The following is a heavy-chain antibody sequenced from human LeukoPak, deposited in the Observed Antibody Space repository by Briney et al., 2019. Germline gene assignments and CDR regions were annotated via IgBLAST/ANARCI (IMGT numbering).Heavy chain of an antibody. D-gene: IGHD2-2*01. J-gene: IGHJ6*03. CDR1: GGSISSYY. CDR3: ARDNWDIVVVPAANSHYYYYYMDV. CDR2: IYYSGST. Sequence: SETLSLTCTVFGGSISSYYWSWIRQPPGKGLEWIGYIYYSGSTNYNPSLKSRVTISVDTSKNQFSLKLSSVTAADTAVYYCARDNWDIVVVPAANSHYYYYYMDVWGKGTTVTVSS. V-gene: IGHV4-59*01.